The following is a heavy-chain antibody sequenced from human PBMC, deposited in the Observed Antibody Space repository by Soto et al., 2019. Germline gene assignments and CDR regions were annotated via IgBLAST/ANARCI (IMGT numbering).Heavy chain of an antibody. CDR2: MFYSGST. Sequence: PSGTLSLTCTVSGGSISSDRYFWAWIRQPPGKGLEWIGGMFYSGSTYYNPSLKSRGTISVDMSVDMSKNRFSLKLNPVSAADTAIYFCARADYYDSYSYYFLPSDFDFWGQGTLVTVSS. D-gene: IGHD3-22*01. V-gene: IGHV4-39*01. J-gene: IGHJ4*02. CDR1: GGSISSDRYF. CDR3: ARADYYDSYSYYFLPSDFDF.